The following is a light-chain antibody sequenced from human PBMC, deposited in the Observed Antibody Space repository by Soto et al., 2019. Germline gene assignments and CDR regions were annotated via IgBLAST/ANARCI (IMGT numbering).Light chain of an antibody. V-gene: IGKV1-39*01. CDR2: DAS. J-gene: IGKJ5*01. CDR1: QSIASR. CDR3: HSRA. Sequence: EIQMTQSPSSLSAYVGDIVTITCRASQSIASRLNWYQQKPGRAPKLLIYDASTLESGVPSRFSGSGSETEFTLTISRLQPDDFAPYFCHSRACGQGKRRENK.